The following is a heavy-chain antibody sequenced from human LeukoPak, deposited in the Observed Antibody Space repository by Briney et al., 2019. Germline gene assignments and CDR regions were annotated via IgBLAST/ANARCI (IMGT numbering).Heavy chain of an antibody. Sequence: SVKVSCKASRGTFSSYAISWVRQAPGQGLEWMGGIIPIFGTANYAQKFQGRVTITTDESTSTAYMELSSLRSEDTAVYYCARDRYYYDSSGYYIPDYWGQGTLVTVSS. CDR1: RGTFSSYA. CDR3: ARDRYYYDSSGYYIPDY. J-gene: IGHJ4*02. D-gene: IGHD3-22*01. CDR2: IIPIFGTA. V-gene: IGHV1-69*05.